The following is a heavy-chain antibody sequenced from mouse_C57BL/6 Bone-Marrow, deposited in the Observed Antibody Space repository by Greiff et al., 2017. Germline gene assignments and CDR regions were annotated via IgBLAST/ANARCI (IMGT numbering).Heavy chain of an antibody. CDR3: ARGDYDWFAY. J-gene: IGHJ3*01. CDR1: GYTFTDYN. CDR2: INPNNGGT. Sequence: EVQLQQSGPELVKPGASVKIPCKASGYTFTDYNMDWVKQSHGKSLEWIGDINPNNGGTIYNQKFKGKATLTVDKSSSTAYMELRSLTSADTAVYYCARGDYDWFAYWGQGTLVTVSA. D-gene: IGHD2-4*01. V-gene: IGHV1-18*01.